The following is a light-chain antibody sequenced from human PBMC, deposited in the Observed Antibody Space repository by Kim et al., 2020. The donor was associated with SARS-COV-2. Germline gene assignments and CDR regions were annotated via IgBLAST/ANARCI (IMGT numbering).Light chain of an antibody. CDR2: GAS. CDR1: QSVASSY. V-gene: IGKV3-20*01. CDR3: QQYGTSPVT. Sequence: LPPGERATLSCRASQSVASSYLAWYQQRPGQARRLLIYGASSRATDIPDRFSGSGSGTDFTLTITRLEPEDFAVYYCQQYGTSPVTFGGGTKVEIK. J-gene: IGKJ4*01.